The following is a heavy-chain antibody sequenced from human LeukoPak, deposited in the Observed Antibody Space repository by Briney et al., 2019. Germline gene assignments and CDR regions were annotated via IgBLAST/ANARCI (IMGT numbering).Heavy chain of an antibody. Sequence: GGSLRLSCAASGFTFDNYVMAWFRQAPGKGLEWVSTISALFPNTYSADSVKGRFTISRDNSKSTLYLQMNSLRAEDTAVYYCARDPRSIAVAGFDYWGQGTLVTVSS. CDR1: GFTFDNYV. V-gene: IGHV3-23*01. CDR3: ARDPRSIAVAGFDY. CDR2: ISALFPNT. D-gene: IGHD6-19*01. J-gene: IGHJ4*02.